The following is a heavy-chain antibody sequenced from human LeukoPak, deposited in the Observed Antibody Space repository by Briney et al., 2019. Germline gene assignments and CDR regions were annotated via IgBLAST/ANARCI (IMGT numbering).Heavy chain of an antibody. CDR1: GFTFSSYE. D-gene: IGHD3-22*01. CDR3: ASLYYDSSGYSDSRGY. Sequence: GGSLRLSCAASGFTFSSYEMNWVRQAPGKGLEWLSYISNNGGTIHYADSVKGRFTMSRDNAKSSLYLQMNSLRAEDTAVYYCASLYYDSSGYSDSRGYWGQGTLVTVSS. J-gene: IGHJ4*02. V-gene: IGHV3-48*03. CDR2: ISNNGGTI.